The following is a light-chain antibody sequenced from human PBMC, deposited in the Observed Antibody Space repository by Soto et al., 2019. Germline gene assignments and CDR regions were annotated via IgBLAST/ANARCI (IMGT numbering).Light chain of an antibody. Sequence: EIVMTQSPATLSVSPGERATLYCRARQSVSSSLAWYQQKPGQAPRLLIYGASTRATGIPARFSGSGSGTEFTLTISSLQSEDFAVYYCQQYNNWPPMAFGQGTKVEIK. CDR2: GAS. V-gene: IGKV3-15*01. CDR1: QSVSSS. CDR3: QQYNNWPPMA. J-gene: IGKJ1*01.